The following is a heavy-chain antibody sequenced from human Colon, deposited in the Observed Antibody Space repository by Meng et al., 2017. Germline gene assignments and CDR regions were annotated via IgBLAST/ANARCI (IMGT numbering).Heavy chain of an antibody. Sequence: VQLQQWGAGLLKPSETLSLTCAVYGGSFSGYYWSWIRQPPGKGLEWIGEINHSGSTNYNPSLKSRVTISVDTSKNQFSLKVSSVTAADTAVYYCARDSGYDKNWFDPWGQGTLVTVSS. D-gene: IGHD5-12*01. J-gene: IGHJ5*02. CDR3: ARDSGYDKNWFDP. CDR2: INHSGST. V-gene: IGHV4-34*01. CDR1: GGSFSGYY.